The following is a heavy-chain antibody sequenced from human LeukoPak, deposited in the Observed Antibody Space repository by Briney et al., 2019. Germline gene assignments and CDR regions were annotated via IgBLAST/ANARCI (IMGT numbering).Heavy chain of an antibody. CDR2: IKQDSSES. Sequence: ETLSLTCTVSGGSISSSTSYWGWIRQPPGKGLEWVAIIKQDSSESYYVDSVKGRFTVSRDNAQNSLYLEMNSLRVEDTATYYCARAGTYYYGSGHDLWGRGTLVTVSS. V-gene: IGHV3-7*04. D-gene: IGHD3-10*01. J-gene: IGHJ4*02. CDR1: GGSISSSTSY. CDR3: ARAGTYYYGSGHDL.